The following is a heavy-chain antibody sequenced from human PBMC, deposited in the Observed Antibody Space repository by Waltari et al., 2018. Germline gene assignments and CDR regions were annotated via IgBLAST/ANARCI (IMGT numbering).Heavy chain of an antibody. J-gene: IGHJ4*02. V-gene: IGHV4-34*01. CDR2: INHSGST. CDR3: AKESGGSSFDY. D-gene: IGHD2-15*01. Sequence: QVQLQQWGAGLLKPSETLSLTCAVYGGSFSGYYWSWIRQPPGKGLEWIGEINHSGSTNYNPALKSRVTISVDTSKNQFSLKLSSVTAEDTAVYYCAKESGGSSFDYWGQGTLVTVSS. CDR1: GGSFSGYY.